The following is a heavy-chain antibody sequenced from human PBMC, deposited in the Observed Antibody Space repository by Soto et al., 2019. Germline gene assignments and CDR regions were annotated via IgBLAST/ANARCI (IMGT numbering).Heavy chain of an antibody. CDR3: AAVYYYASGYSPSAY. Sequence: ASVKVSCKVSGYTLTELSMHWVRQAPGKGLEWMGGFDPEDGKTIYAQKFQGRVTMTEDTSTDTAYMELSSLRSEDTAVYYCAAVYYYASGYSPSAYWGQGTLVTVSS. J-gene: IGHJ4*02. CDR1: GYTLTELS. V-gene: IGHV1-24*01. CDR2: FDPEDGKT. D-gene: IGHD3-22*01.